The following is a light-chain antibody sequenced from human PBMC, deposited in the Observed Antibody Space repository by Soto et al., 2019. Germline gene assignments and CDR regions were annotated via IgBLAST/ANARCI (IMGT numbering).Light chain of an antibody. Sequence: QSALTQPASVSGSPGQSITISCTGTSSDVGGYNSVSWYQQRPGKTPKLIIYEVSNRPSGVSNRFSGSKSGNTASLTISGLQAEDEADYYCSSYITTYVLFGGGTQLTVL. CDR2: EVS. CDR3: SSYITTYVL. J-gene: IGLJ2*01. CDR1: SSDVGGYNS. V-gene: IGLV2-14*01.